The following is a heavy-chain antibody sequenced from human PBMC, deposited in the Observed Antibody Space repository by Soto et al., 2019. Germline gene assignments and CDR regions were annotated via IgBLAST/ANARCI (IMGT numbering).Heavy chain of an antibody. V-gene: IGHV4-59*08. J-gene: IGHJ4*02. CDR3: ARHYPIGNNWNYFDY. CDR1: GGSINSYY. D-gene: IGHD1-1*01. Sequence: QVQLQESGPGLVKPSETLSLTCSVSGGSINSYYRGWIRQPPGKGLEWIGYISYTGSTDYSPSLKSRVTISVDTSKNQFSLKVRSVTAADTAIYFCARHYPIGNNWNYFDYWGRGTLVTVSS. CDR2: ISYTGST.